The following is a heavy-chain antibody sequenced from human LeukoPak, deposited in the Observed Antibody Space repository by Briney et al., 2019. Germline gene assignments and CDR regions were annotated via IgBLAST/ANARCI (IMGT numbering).Heavy chain of an antibody. Sequence: PGGSLRLSCAASGFTFSSYTMHWVRQAPGKGLEWVSSIRSSSTIYYADSVKGRFTISRDNAKNSLYLQMNSLRAEDTALYYCAKAPVGGYYNYYYYGMDVWGQGTTVTVSS. CDR1: GFTFSSYT. V-gene: IGHV3-69-1*01. D-gene: IGHD3-3*01. CDR2: IRSSSTI. J-gene: IGHJ6*02. CDR3: AKAPVGGYYNYYYYGMDV.